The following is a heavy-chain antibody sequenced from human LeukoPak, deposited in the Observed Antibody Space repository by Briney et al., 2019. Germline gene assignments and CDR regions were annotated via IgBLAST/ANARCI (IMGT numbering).Heavy chain of an antibody. CDR1: GFTFSSYT. V-gene: IGHV3-21*01. J-gene: IGHJ3*02. Sequence: NPGGSLRLSCAASGFTFSSYTMNWVRQAPGKGLEWVSSISSSSSYIYYADSMKGRFTISRDNAKNSLYLQMNSLRADDTAVYYCARETYCSGGSCYKGNAFDIWGQGTMVTVSS. D-gene: IGHD2-15*01. CDR2: ISSSSSYI. CDR3: ARETYCSGGSCYKGNAFDI.